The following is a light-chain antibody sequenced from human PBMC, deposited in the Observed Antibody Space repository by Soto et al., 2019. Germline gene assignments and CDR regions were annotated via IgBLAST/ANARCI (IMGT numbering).Light chain of an antibody. CDR1: QDISNY. CDR3: QQYDNLSY. J-gene: IGKJ3*01. CDR2: DAS. V-gene: IGKV1-33*01. Sequence: DIQMTQSPSSLSASVGDRVTITCQASQDISNYLNWYQQKTGKAPKLLIYDASNLETRVPSRFSGSGDSKDFSYTINSLQAEEGETYNCQQYDNLSYFGPATKVAIK.